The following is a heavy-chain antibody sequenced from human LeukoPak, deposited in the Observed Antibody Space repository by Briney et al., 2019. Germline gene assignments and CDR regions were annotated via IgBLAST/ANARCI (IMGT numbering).Heavy chain of an antibody. J-gene: IGHJ4*02. CDR3: AKPVYGSGSSDTV. CDR2: IKQDGSEK. V-gene: IGHV3-7*03. D-gene: IGHD3-10*01. Sequence: GGSLRLSCAASGFTFSSYWMSWVRHAPGKGLEWVANIKQDGSEKYYVDSVKGRFTISRDNAKNTLYLQMNSLRAEDTAVYYCAKPVYGSGSSDTVWGQGTLVTVSS. CDR1: GFTFSSYW.